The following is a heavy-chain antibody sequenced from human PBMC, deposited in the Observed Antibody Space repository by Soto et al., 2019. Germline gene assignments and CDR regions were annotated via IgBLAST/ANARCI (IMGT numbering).Heavy chain of an antibody. CDR3: TRDNPKAPGTLDY. V-gene: IGHV3-72*01. J-gene: IGHJ4*02. Sequence: EMQLVESGGGLVRPGGSLRLSCAASGFSFSDHYMDWVLQAPGKGLEWVGRIRNKANRYTTEYAASVKGRFIISRDDSENFLYLQMSSLATDDTAVYFCTRDNPKAPGTLDYWGQGTLVSVSS. CDR2: IRNKANRYTT. D-gene: IGHD6-13*01. CDR1: GFSFSDHY.